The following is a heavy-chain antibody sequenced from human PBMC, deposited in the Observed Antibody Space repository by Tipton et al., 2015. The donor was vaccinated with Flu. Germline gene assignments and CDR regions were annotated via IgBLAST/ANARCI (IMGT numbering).Heavy chain of an antibody. CDR1: GGSISSGGAY. D-gene: IGHD4-17*01. CDR2: IYYSGST. Sequence: TLSLTCTVSGGSISSGGAYWSWIRQHPGEGLEWIASIYYSGSTYYNPSLKSRVTISVDTSKNQFSLKLSSVTAADTAVYYCARMEWTVTTPRYFDLWGRGTLVTVSS. V-gene: IGHV4-31*03. CDR3: ARMEWTVTTPRYFDL. J-gene: IGHJ2*01.